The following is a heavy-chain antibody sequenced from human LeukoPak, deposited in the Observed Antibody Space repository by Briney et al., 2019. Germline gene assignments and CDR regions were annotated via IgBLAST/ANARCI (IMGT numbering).Heavy chain of an antibody. V-gene: IGHV3-30-3*01. CDR1: GFTFSSYA. CDR2: ISYDGSNK. Sequence: PGGSLRLSCAASGFTFSSYAMHWVRQAPGKGLEWVAVISYDGSNKYYADSVKGRFTISRDNSKNTLYLQMNSLRAEDTAVYYCAKDSRSTSRTTYTFDYWAREPWSPSPQ. D-gene: IGHD2-2*01. J-gene: IGHJ4*02. CDR3: AKDSRSTSRTTYTFDY.